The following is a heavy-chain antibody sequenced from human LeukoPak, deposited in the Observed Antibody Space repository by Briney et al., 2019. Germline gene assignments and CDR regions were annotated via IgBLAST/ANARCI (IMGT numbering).Heavy chain of an antibody. CDR1: GGTFSSYA. Sequence: SVKVSCKASGGTFSSYAISWVRQAPGQGLEWMGGIIPIFGTANYAQKLQGGVTITADESTSTAYMELSSLRSEDTAVYYCARGVDDYVWGSYRAPHFDYWGQGTLVTVSS. D-gene: IGHD3-16*02. CDR3: ARGVDDYVWGSYRAPHFDY. V-gene: IGHV1-69*13. CDR2: IIPIFGTA. J-gene: IGHJ4*02.